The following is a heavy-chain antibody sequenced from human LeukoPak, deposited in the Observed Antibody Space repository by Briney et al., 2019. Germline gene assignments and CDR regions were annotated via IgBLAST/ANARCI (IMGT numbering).Heavy chain of an antibody. J-gene: IGHJ4*02. Sequence: SQTLSLTCTVSGRPVSSGSYYWSWILQHPGKGLEGIGLSYYSRSTNYSPCLKSRVTRSVDTAKNQFCLKLSSVTAADTAVYYCARVRLDYGSGSYYRSFDYWGQGTLVTVSS. V-gene: IGHV4-61*01. CDR3: ARVRLDYGSGSYYRSFDY. CDR2: SYYSRST. D-gene: IGHD3-10*01. CDR1: GRPVSSGSYY.